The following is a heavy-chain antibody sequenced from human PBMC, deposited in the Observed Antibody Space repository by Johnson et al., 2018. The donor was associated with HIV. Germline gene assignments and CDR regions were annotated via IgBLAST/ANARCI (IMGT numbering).Heavy chain of an antibody. D-gene: IGHD3-10*01. J-gene: IGHJ3*02. CDR2: INQDGSEK. CDR3: ARVRGKIPRGAFDI. CDR1: GFTFSSYW. V-gene: IGHV3-7*05. Sequence: VQLVESGGGLVQPGGYLRLSCADSGFTFSSYWMNWVRQAPGKGLEWLANINQDGSEKYYVDSVKGRFTISRDNAKNSLYLQMNSLRAEDTAVYYCARVRGKIPRGAFDIWGQGTMVTVSS.